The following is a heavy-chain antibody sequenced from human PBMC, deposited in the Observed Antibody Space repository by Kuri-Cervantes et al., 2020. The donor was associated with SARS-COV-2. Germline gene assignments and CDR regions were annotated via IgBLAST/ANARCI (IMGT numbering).Heavy chain of an antibody. CDR3: ARDPTTVTTGIGMDV. D-gene: IGHD4-17*01. J-gene: IGHJ6*02. Sequence: ASVKVSCKASGYTFTTYYIHWVRQAPGQGLEWMGIINPSGGGTSYAQKFQGRVAVTRDTPTSTVYMELSSLRSEDTAVYYCARDPTTVTTGIGMDVWGQGTTGTGSS. CDR1: GYTFTTYY. V-gene: IGHV1-46*01. CDR2: INPSGGGT.